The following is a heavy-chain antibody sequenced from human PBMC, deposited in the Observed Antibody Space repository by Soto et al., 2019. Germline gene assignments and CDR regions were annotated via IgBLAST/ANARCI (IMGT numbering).Heavy chain of an antibody. Sequence: QVQLVQSGPEVKPPGSSVKVSCKASGTTFSNYAATWVRQAPGQGLEWMGEIFPVFGTSTYAQKFQGRVTITADGSTNTVYMELTSLTSEDTATYYCAREKTTGWHRVKFGLDVWGQGTTVTVSS. CDR2: IFPVFGTS. V-gene: IGHV1-69*01. J-gene: IGHJ6*02. CDR1: GTTFSNYA. D-gene: IGHD6-19*01. CDR3: AREKTTGWHRVKFGLDV.